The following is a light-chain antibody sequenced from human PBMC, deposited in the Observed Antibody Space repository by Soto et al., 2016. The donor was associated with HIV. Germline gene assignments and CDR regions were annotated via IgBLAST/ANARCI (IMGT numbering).Light chain of an antibody. V-gene: IGKV1-5*03. CDR1: QSISSW. CDR3: QQYNSYLWT. CDR2: KAS. J-gene: IGKJ1*01. Sequence: DIQMTQSPSTLSVSVGDRVTITCRASQSISSWLAWYQQKPGKASKLLIYKASSLESGVPSRFSGSGSGTEFTLTISSLQPDDFATYYCQQYNSYLWTFGQGTKVEIK.